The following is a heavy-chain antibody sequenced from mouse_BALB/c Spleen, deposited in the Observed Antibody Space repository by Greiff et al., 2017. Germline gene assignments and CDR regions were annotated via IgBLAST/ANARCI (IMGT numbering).Heavy chain of an antibody. CDR1: GYTFTDYA. V-gene: IGHV1S137*01. J-gene: IGHJ2*01. CDR2: ISTYYGDA. D-gene: IGHD2-1*01. Sequence: VQLQQSGAELVRPGVSVKISCKGSGYTFTDYAMHWVKQSHAKSLEWIGVISTYYGDASYNQKFKGKATMTVDKSSSTAYMELARLTSEDSAIYYCARQDYGNYYFDYWGQGTTLTVSS. CDR3: ARQDYGNYYFDY.